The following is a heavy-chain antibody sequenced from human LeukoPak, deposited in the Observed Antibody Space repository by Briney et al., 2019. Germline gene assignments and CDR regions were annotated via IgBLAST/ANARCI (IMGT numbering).Heavy chain of an antibody. CDR3: ARNSGSGNNYFDY. D-gene: IGHD3-10*01. V-gene: IGHV1-8*01. CDR1: GYTFTSSD. Sequence: ASVKVSCKASGYTFTSSDINWVRQAAGQGLEWMGWMNPNSGNTGYAQKFQGRVTMTRNTSISTVYMELSSLRSEDTAVYYCARNSGSGNNYFDYWGQGTLVTVSS. J-gene: IGHJ4*02. CDR2: MNPNSGNT.